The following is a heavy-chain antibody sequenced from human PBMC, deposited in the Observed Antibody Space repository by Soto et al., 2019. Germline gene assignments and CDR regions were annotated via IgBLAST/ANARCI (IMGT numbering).Heavy chain of an antibody. J-gene: IGHJ4*02. CDR1: GFAFSSYP. CDR3: XXTXSXWNXXXXRXDF. V-gene: IGHV3-30-3*01. D-gene: IGHD6-13*01. Sequence: QVQXXXSXXGVXQPXXXLXLSCAASGFAFSSYPMHWVRQAPGKGLEWVAGISYDGTNKYYADSVKGRXTXXXXXXXXXXXXXXXXXXXXXXXXXXXXXTXSXWNXXXXRXDFWGQGTL. CDR2: ISYDGTNK.